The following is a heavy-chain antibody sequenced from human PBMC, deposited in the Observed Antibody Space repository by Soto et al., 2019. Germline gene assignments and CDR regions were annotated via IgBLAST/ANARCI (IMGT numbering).Heavy chain of an antibody. Sequence: SETLSLTCTVSGGSLRSGGYYRSWIRQHPGKGLEWIGYIYYSGSTYYNPSLKSRVTISVDTSKNQFSLKLSSVTAADTAVYYCERGLYGDPREYFQYWRQGTLDTVSS. V-gene: IGHV4-31*03. J-gene: IGHJ1*01. D-gene: IGHD4-17*01. CDR3: ERGLYGDPREYFQY. CDR1: GGSLRSGGYY. CDR2: IYYSGST.